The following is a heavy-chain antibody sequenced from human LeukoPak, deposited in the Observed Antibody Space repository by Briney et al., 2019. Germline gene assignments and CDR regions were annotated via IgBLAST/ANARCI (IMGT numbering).Heavy chain of an antibody. V-gene: IGHV1-46*01. CDR3: AGGNYGNYLRFDH. J-gene: IGHJ5*02. D-gene: IGHD4-11*01. CDR2: INTSGGST. CDR1: GYTFTSYY. Sequence: ASVKVSCKASGYTFTSYYMNWVRQAPGQGLEWMGIINTSGGSTSYAQEFQGRVTMTRDTSTSTAYLQMSSLNSEDTAVYYCAGGNYGNYLRFDHWGQGTLVTVSS.